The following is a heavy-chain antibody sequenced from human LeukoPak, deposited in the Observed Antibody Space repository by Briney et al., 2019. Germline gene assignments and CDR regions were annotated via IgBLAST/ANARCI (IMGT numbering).Heavy chain of an antibody. CDR2: IIPIFGTA. J-gene: IGHJ6*03. CDR1: GYTFTVYY. D-gene: IGHD3-10*01. Sequence: SVKVSCKASGYTFTVYYMHWVRQAPGQGLEWMGGIIPIFGTANYAQKFQGRVTITADKSTSTAYMELSSLRSEDTAVYYCARGIGELPNYYYYMDVWGKGTTVTVSS. CDR3: ARGIGELPNYYYYMDV. V-gene: IGHV1-69*06.